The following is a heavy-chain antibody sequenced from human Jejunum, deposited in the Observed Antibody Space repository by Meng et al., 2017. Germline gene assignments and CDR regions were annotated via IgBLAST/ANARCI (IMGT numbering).Heavy chain of an antibody. J-gene: IGHJ5*01. Sequence: GESLKISCAASGFSFSTYAMSWIRQAPGKGLEWVSVISDSGGRIYYADSVRGHFTISRDNSKSTVYLQMDSLRAEDTAVYYCAKGGYSFGYNDFWGHGTLVTVSS. CDR3: AKGGYSFGYNDF. CDR2: ISDSGGRI. D-gene: IGHD5-18*01. CDR1: GFSFSTYA. V-gene: IGHV3-23*01.